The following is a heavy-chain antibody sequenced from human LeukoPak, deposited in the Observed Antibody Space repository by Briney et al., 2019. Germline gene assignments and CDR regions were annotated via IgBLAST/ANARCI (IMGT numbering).Heavy chain of an antibody. Sequence: GGSLRLSCAASGFTFSSYSMNWVRQAPGKGLEWVSSISSSSSYIYYADSVKGRFTISRDNAKNSLYLQMNSLRAEDTAVYYCATFDILTGYRHYYYGMDAWGQGTTVTVSS. J-gene: IGHJ6*02. V-gene: IGHV3-21*01. CDR1: GFTFSSYS. D-gene: IGHD3-9*01. CDR3: ATFDILTGYRHYYYGMDA. CDR2: ISSSSSYI.